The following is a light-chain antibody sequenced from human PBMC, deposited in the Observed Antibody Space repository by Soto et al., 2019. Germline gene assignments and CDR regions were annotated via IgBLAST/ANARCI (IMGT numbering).Light chain of an antibody. CDR2: GAS. CDR3: QQYVISVT. V-gene: IGKV3-20*01. CDR1: QSVSSSY. J-gene: IGKJ5*01. Sequence: EIVLTQSPGTLSSSPGERATLSCRASQSVSSSYLAWYQQKPGQAPRLLIYGASSRATGIPDRFSGSGSGTDFTLTISRLETQDSAMYYCQQYVISVTFGQGTRLEIK.